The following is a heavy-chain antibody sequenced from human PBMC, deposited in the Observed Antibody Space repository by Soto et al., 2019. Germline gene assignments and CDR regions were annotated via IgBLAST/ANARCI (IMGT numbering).Heavy chain of an antibody. CDR2: VYRTGST. CDR1: GGSLRPSNL. Sequence: SETPSLTRAVSGGSLRPSNLWSWGPPPPGKGLEWIGEVYRTGSTNYNPSLESRVIVSVDKSKNQFSLKLTSVTAADTAVYYCARARATIAAAAIFDCWGQGTLVTVSS. V-gene: IGHV4-4*02. CDR3: ARARATIAAAAIFDC. J-gene: IGHJ4*02. D-gene: IGHD6-13*01.